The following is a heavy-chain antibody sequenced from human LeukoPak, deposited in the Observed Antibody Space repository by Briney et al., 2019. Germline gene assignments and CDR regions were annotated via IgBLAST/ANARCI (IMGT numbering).Heavy chain of an antibody. CDR1: GYTFTGYY. J-gene: IGHJ6*03. D-gene: IGHD3-3*01. Sequence: ASVKVSCKASGYTFTGYYMHWVRQAPGQGLEWMGWINPNSGGTNYAQKFQGRVTMTRDTSISTAYMELSRLRSDDTAVYYCARVEGYDFWSGYPGYMDVWGKGTTVTVSS. CDR2: INPNSGGT. CDR3: ARVEGYDFWSGYPGYMDV. V-gene: IGHV1-2*02.